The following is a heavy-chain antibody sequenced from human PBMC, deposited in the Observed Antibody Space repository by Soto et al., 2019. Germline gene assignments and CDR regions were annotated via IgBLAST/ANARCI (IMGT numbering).Heavy chain of an antibody. D-gene: IGHD3-22*01. J-gene: IGHJ4*02. Sequence: SVKVSCKASGGTFSRYTITWVRQAPGQGLEWMGGITPMFGTPNYAQKFQGRVTITADESTSTAYMELSSLRSEDTAMYYCARDGTLYDSSAYYYLYWGQGTLVTSPQ. CDR3: ARDGTLYDSSAYYYLY. CDR2: ITPMFGTP. CDR1: GGTFSRYT. V-gene: IGHV1-69*13.